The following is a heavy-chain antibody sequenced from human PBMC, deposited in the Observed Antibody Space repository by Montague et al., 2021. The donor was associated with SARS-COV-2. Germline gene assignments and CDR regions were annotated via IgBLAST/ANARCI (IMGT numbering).Heavy chain of an antibody. Sequence: SLRLSCAASGFTVSSNYMTWVRQAPGKGLEWVSVIYSGGSTYYADSVKGRFTISRDNSKNTLYLQLNSLRAEDTAVYYCARVGRDSAILPIASHYGMDVWGQGTTVTVSS. CDR3: ARVGRDSAILPIASHYGMDV. V-gene: IGHV3-53*01. CDR1: GFTVSSNY. CDR2: IYSGGST. J-gene: IGHJ6*02. D-gene: IGHD2-2*01.